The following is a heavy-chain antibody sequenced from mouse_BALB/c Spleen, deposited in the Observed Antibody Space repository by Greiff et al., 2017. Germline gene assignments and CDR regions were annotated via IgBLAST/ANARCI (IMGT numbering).Heavy chain of an antibody. V-gene: IGHV1-7*01. J-gene: IGHJ2*01. CDR3: ARSPYGNYDDY. D-gene: IGHD2-10*02. CDR1: GYTFTSYW. CDR2: INPSTGYT. Sequence: LQESGAELAKPGASVKMSCKASGYTFTSYWMHWVKQRPGQGLEWIGYINPSTGYTEYNQKFKDKATLTADKSSSTAYMQLSSLTSEDSAVYYCARSPYGNYDDYWGQGTTLTVSS.